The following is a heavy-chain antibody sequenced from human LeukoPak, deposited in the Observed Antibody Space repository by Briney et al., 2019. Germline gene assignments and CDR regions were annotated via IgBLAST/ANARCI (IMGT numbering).Heavy chain of an antibody. V-gene: IGHV4-34*01. Sequence: SETLSLTCTVSGGPISSYYWSWIRQPPGKGLEWIGEINHSGSTNYNPSLKSRVTISVDTSKNQFSLKLSSVTAADTAVYYCARPSRWLQLRYFDYWGQGTLVTVSS. D-gene: IGHD5-24*01. CDR2: INHSGST. CDR3: ARPSRWLQLRYFDY. J-gene: IGHJ4*02. CDR1: GGPISSYY.